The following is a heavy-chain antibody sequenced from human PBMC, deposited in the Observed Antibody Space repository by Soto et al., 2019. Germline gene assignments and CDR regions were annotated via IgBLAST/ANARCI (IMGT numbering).Heavy chain of an antibody. J-gene: IGHJ4*02. CDR2: ISGSGRSA. Sequence: PGGSLRLSCAASGFTFSSFAMNWVRQAPGKGLEWVSAISGSGRSAYYADSVKGRFTISRDNSKNTLYLQMNSLRVEDTAVYYCATGGYYDSRDYWGQGTLVPVSS. V-gene: IGHV3-23*01. D-gene: IGHD3-22*01. CDR3: ATGGYYDSRDY. CDR1: GFTFSSFA.